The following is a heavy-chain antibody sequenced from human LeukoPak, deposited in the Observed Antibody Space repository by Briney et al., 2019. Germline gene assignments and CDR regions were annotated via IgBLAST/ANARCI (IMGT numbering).Heavy chain of an antibody. V-gene: IGHV4-34*01. CDR3: ARGRENFRSGYKRYYYYGMDV. CDR1: GGSFSGYY. J-gene: IGHJ6*02. D-gene: IGHD3-3*01. CDR2: INHSGST. Sequence: SETLSLTCAVYGGSFSGYYWSWIRQPPGKGLEWIGEINHSGSTNYNPSLKSRVTISVDTSKNQFSLKLSSVTAADTAVYYCARGRENFRSGYKRYYYYGMDVWGQGTTVTVSS.